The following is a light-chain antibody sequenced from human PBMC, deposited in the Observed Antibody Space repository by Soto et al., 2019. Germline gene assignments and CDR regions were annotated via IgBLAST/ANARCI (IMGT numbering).Light chain of an antibody. CDR2: GNS. V-gene: IGLV1-40*01. J-gene: IGLJ3*02. Sequence: QSVLTQPPSVSGAPGQRVSISCTGSSSNIGAHYDVHWYQQLPGTAPKLLIFGNSNRPSGVPDRFSGSKSGNSASLAITGLQAEDEADYYCQSYDSSLSGSVFGGGTQLTVL. CDR1: SSNIGAHYD. CDR3: QSYDSSLSGSV.